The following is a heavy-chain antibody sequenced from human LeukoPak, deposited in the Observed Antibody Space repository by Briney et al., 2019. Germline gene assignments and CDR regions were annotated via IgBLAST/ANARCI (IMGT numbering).Heavy chain of an antibody. CDR2: ISYDGSNK. D-gene: IGHD2-2*01. Sequence: GGSLRLSCAASGFTFSSYAMHWVRQAPGKGLEWVAVISYDGSNKYYADSVKGRFTISRHNSKNTLYLQMNSLRAEDTAVYYCARGTSTSFLFDYWGQGTLVTVSS. J-gene: IGHJ4*02. CDR1: GFTFSSYA. V-gene: IGHV3-30*14. CDR3: ARGTSTSFLFDY.